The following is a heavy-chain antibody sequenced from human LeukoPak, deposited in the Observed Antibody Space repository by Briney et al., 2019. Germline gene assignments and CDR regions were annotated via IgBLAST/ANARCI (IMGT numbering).Heavy chain of an antibody. J-gene: IGHJ4*02. V-gene: IGHV3-21*01. CDR2: ISSSSSYI. Sequence: KPGGSLRLSCAASGFTFSSYSMDWVRQAPGKGLEWVSSISSSSSYIYYADSVKGRFAISRDNAKNSLYLQMNSLRAEDTAVYYCARFLGTLLDYWGQGTLVTVSS. CDR3: ARFLGTLLDY. CDR1: GFTFSSYS. D-gene: IGHD3-16*01.